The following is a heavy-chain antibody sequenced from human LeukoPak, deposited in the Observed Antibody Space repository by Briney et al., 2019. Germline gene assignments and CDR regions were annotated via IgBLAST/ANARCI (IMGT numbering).Heavy chain of an antibody. CDR3: ASPNQGSGSYYYFDY. J-gene: IGHJ4*02. Sequence: PGGSLRLSCAASGFTFSSYGMSWVRQAPGEGLEWVSAISGSGGSTYYADSVKGRFTISRDNSKNTLYLQMNSLRAEDTAVYYCASPNQGSGSYYYFDYWGQGTLVTVSS. D-gene: IGHD3-10*01. CDR2: ISGSGGST. CDR1: GFTFSSYG. V-gene: IGHV3-23*01.